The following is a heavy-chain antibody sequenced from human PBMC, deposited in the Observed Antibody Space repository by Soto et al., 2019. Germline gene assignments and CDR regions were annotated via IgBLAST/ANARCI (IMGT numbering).Heavy chain of an antibody. D-gene: IGHD3-10*01. V-gene: IGHV3-66*01. CDR3: ARGLSGSKPY. CDR1: GFTLSSYA. CDR2: IYSGGST. Sequence: SLRLSCAASGFTLSSYAMSWVRQAPGKGLEWVSVIYSGGSTYYADSVKGRFTISRDNSKNTLYLQMNSLRAGDTAVYYCARGLSGSKPYWGQGTLVTSPQ. J-gene: IGHJ4*02.